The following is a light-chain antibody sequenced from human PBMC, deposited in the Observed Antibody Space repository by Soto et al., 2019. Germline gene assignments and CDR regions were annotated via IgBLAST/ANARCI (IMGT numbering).Light chain of an antibody. V-gene: IGKV3-15*01. CDR1: QSVSSS. CDR3: QQYNNWPRT. J-gene: IGKJ1*01. Sequence: EIVMTQSPATLSVSPGERATLSCRASQSVSSSLAWYQQKPGQAPRLLIYGASTRATCFPARFSGSGSGTEFTLTISSLQSEDFAVYYRQQYNNWPRTFGQGTKVKIK. CDR2: GAS.